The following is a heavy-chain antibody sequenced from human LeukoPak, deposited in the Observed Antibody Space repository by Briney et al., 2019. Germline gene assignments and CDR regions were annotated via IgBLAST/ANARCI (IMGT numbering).Heavy chain of an antibody. V-gene: IGHV4-39*07. J-gene: IGHJ6*02. CDR1: GDSVITDDYF. D-gene: IGHD3-3*01. CDR3: ARVFGNYQEAMDV. CDR2: T. Sequence: PSETLSLTCIVSGDSVITDDYFWGWVRQPPGKALEWLGSTYRIPPLESRVTISVDTSRNQFSLRLSSVTAADTAVYFCARVFGNYQEAMDVWGQGTTVTVSS.